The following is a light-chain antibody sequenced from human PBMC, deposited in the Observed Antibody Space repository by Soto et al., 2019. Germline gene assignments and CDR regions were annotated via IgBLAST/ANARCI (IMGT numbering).Light chain of an antibody. J-gene: IGLJ2*01. CDR1: SSDVGGYNY. CDR2: DVS. CDR3: SSYTSSSTVV. V-gene: IGLV2-14*01. Sequence: QSALTQPASVSGSPGQSITISCTGTSSDVGGYNYVSWYQQHPGKAPKLMIYDVSNRPSGVSNRLSGSKSGNTASLTISGLQALDEADYYCSSYTSSSTVVFGGGTKLTVL.